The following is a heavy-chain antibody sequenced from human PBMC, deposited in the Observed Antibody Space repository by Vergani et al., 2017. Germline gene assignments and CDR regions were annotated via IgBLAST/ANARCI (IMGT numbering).Heavy chain of an antibody. D-gene: IGHD3-3*01. Sequence: VQLVESGGGVVQPGGSLRLSCAASGFTFNEYWMHWARQVPGKGLVWVSGMNGDGDTISYADSVKGRFTNSRDNSKNTLFLQMNSLSAEDTAVYYCARARKFRFGVVWENWFDPWWQGTLVTVAS. CDR2: MNGDGDTI. CDR1: GFTFNEYW. J-gene: IGHJ5*02. CDR3: ARARKFRFGVVWENWFDP. V-gene: IGHV3-74*02.